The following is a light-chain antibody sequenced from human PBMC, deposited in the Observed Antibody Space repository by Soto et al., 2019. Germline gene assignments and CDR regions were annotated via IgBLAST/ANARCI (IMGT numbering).Light chain of an antibody. CDR2: AAS. CDR3: QQLNSYPLT. V-gene: IGKV1-9*01. CDR1: QGISSY. Sequence: DIQLTQSPSFLSASVGGRVTITCRASQGISSYLAWYQQNPGKAPKLLIYAASTLQSGVPSRFSGSGSGTEFTLTIISLQPEDFATYYCQQLNSYPLTFGPGTKVDIK. J-gene: IGKJ3*01.